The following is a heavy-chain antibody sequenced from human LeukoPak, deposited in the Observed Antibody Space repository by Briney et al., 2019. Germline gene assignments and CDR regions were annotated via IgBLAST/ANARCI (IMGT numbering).Heavy chain of an antibody. CDR3: ARDRYCSSTSCYGVFDY. D-gene: IGHD2-2*01. J-gene: IGHJ4*02. Sequence: PGGSLRLSCAAPGFTFSSYGMHWVRQAPGKGLEWVAVIWYDGSNKYYADSVKGQFTISRDNSKNTLYLQMNSLRAEDTAVYYCARDRYCSSTSCYGVFDYWGQGTLVTVSS. CDR1: GFTFSSYG. V-gene: IGHV3-33*01. CDR2: IWYDGSNK.